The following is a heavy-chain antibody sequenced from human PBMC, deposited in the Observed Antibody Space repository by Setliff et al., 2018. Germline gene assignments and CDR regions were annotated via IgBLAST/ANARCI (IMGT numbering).Heavy chain of an antibody. V-gene: IGHV1-18*01. CDR2: ISAYSDDT. CDR3: AYDSSGYYPGY. CDR1: GHTFITFG. J-gene: IGHJ4*02. Sequence: ASVKVSCKASGHTFITFGISWVQQAPGQGLEWMGWISAYSDDTKYAEKFQGRVTMTMDTSTGTAYMELRSLRSDDTAVYICAYDSSGYYPGYWGQGTLVTVPQ. D-gene: IGHD3-22*01.